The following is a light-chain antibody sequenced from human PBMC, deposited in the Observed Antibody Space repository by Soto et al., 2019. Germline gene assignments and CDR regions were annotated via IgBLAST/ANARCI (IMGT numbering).Light chain of an antibody. J-gene: IGKJ4*01. CDR3: QQYGSSPLT. Sequence: DIVLTQSPGTLSLSPGERATLFCRASQSVSSSYLAWYQQKPGQAPRLLIYGASSRATGIPDRFSGSGSGTDFTLTISRLEPEDFAVYYCQQYGSSPLTFGGGTKV. CDR2: GAS. V-gene: IGKV3-20*01. CDR1: QSVSSSY.